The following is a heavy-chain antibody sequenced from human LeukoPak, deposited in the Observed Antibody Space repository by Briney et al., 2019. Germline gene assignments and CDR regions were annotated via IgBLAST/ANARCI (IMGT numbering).Heavy chain of an antibody. CDR2: INHSGST. V-gene: IGHV4-39*07. D-gene: IGHD2-2*01. J-gene: IGHJ4*02. CDR3: ARGSKAYDY. Sequence: SETLSLTCTVSGGSISSSSYYWSWIRQPPGKGLEWIGEINHSGSTNYNPSLKSRVTISVDTSKNQFSLKLSSVTAADTAVYYCARGSKAYDYWGQGTLVTVSS. CDR1: GGSISSSSYY.